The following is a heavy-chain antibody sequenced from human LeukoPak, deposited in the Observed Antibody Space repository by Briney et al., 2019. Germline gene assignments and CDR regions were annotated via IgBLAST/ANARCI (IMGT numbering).Heavy chain of an antibody. CDR3: AKMFYYDSSGYIFFDY. V-gene: IGHV3-23*01. Sequence: GGSLRLSCAASGFTFNTYAMSWVRQAPGKGLEWVSTLSGSGGSTYYADSVKGRFTISRDNSKNTLYLQMNSLRAEDTAVYYCAKMFYYDSSGYIFFDYWGQGTLVTVSS. CDR1: GFTFNTYA. CDR2: LSGSGGST. D-gene: IGHD3-22*01. J-gene: IGHJ4*02.